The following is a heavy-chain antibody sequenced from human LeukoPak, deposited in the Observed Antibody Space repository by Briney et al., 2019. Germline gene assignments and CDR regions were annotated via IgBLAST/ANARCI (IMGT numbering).Heavy chain of an antibody. J-gene: IGHJ4*02. V-gene: IGHV4-38-2*01. CDR3: ARVRDGDYCDY. CDR1: GSSISSGYS. CDR2: IYHSGST. D-gene: IGHD4-17*01. Sequence: SETLSLTCVVSGSSISSGYSWGWTRQTPGKGLEWIGSIYHSGSTYYKPSLKSRVTISVDTSKNQFSLKLTSVTAADTAVYYCARVRDGDYCDYWGQGILVTVSS.